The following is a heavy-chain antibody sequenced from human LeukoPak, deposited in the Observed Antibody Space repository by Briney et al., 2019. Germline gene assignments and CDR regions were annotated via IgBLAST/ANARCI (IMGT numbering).Heavy chain of an antibody. J-gene: IGHJ6*03. CDR2: IYYSGST. D-gene: IGHD1-14*01. Sequence: PSETLSLTCTVSGGSIRSSSYYWSWIRQHPGKGLEWIGYIYYSGSTYYNPSLKSRVTISVDTSKNQFSLKLSSVTAADTAVYYCARDHRGGYYYYMDVWGKGTTVTVSS. V-gene: IGHV4-31*03. CDR1: GGSIRSSSYY. CDR3: ARDHRGGYYYYMDV.